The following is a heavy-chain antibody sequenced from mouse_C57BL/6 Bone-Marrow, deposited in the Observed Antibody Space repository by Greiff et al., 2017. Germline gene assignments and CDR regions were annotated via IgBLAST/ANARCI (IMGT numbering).Heavy chain of an antibody. J-gene: IGHJ1*03. CDR3: ARRLYYGSSYWYFDV. CDR1: GYAFTNYL. Sequence: QVQLQQSGAELVRPGTSVQVSCKASGYAFTNYLIEWVKQRPGQGLEWIGVINPGSGGTKYNEKFKGKATLTADKSSSTAYMQLSSLTSEDSAVYFCARRLYYGSSYWYFDVWGTGTPVTVSS. V-gene: IGHV1-54*01. CDR2: INPGSGGT. D-gene: IGHD1-1*01.